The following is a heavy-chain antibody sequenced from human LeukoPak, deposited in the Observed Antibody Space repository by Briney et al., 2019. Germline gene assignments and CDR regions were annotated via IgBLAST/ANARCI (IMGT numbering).Heavy chain of an antibody. Sequence: PGRSLRLSCAASGFTFSSYAMHWVRQAPGKGLEWVAVISYDGSNKYYADSVKGRFTISRDNSKNTLYLQMNSLRAEDTAVYYCARVGIAVAPWGQGTLVTVSS. V-gene: IGHV3-30-3*01. CDR3: ARVGIAVAP. CDR2: ISYDGSNK. D-gene: IGHD6-19*01. CDR1: GFTFSSYA. J-gene: IGHJ5*02.